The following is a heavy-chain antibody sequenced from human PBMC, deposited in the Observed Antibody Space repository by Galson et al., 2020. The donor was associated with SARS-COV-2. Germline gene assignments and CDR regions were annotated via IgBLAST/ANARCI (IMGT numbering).Heavy chain of an antibody. CDR3: TTTQGYSSGWYSFDY. Sequence: GASLKISCAASGFTFSNAWMSWVRQAPGKGLEWVGRIKSKTDGGTTDYAAPVKGRFTISRDDSKNTLYLQMNSLKTEDTAVYYCTTTQGYSSGWYSFDYWGQGTLVTVSS. V-gene: IGHV3-15*01. CDR1: GFTFSNAW. J-gene: IGHJ4*02. CDR2: IKSKTDGGTT. D-gene: IGHD6-19*01.